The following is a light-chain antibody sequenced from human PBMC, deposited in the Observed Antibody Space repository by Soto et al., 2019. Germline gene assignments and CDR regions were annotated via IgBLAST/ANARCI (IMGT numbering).Light chain of an antibody. Sequence: EIVLTQSPATLSLSPGERATLSCRASQSVRNYLAWYQQKPGQAPRLLIYDASNRATGVPGRFSDSGSGTEFTLTISSIEPEDFAVHCCPEGSNWPWTFGQGTKVEIK. CDR1: QSVRNY. CDR3: PEGSNWPWT. CDR2: DAS. V-gene: IGKV3-11*01. J-gene: IGKJ1*01.